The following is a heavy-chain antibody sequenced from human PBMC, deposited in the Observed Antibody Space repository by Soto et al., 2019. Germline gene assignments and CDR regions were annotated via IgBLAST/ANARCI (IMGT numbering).Heavy chain of an antibody. CDR2: IIPVFGTA. J-gene: IGHJ3*02. CDR1: GATLDTFINFG. CDR3: ARAAATKTLLLMYDAREM. D-gene: IGHD5-12*01. Sequence: QVQLVQSGAEVKKPGSSVKVSCKASGATLDTFINFGVTWVRRAPGQGLEWMGGIIPVFGTAHYAQKFQGRLHISPDESTRTAYMELSSLRSEDTAVSYCARAAATKTLLLMYDAREMWGQGTMVTVSS. V-gene: IGHV1-69*05.